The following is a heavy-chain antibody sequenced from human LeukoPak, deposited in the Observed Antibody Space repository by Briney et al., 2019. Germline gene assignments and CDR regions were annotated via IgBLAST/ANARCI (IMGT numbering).Heavy chain of an antibody. D-gene: IGHD3-9*01. V-gene: IGHV3-66*01. CDR2: LYATGNT. Sequence: GGSLRLSCAASGISVSTNYMTWVRQAPGKGLELVSLLYATGNTYYADSVKGRFTIYRDNAKNSLYLRLNSLRVEDTAVYYCARDPTHYLRYGYFDYWGQGTLVAVSS. CDR1: GISVSTNY. CDR3: ARDPTHYLRYGYFDY. J-gene: IGHJ4*02.